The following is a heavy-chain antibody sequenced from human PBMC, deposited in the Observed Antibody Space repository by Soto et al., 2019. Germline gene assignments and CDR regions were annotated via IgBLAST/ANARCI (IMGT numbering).Heavy chain of an antibody. CDR2: IYHSGST. J-gene: IGHJ4*02. CDR1: DYSISSGYY. Sequence: SETLSLTCGVSDYSISSGYYWGWIRQPPGKGLEWIGNIYHSGSTHYNPALKSRVTTSVDTSKNQFSLKLKSVTAADTAVYYCTRRGSSGTPVDYWGQGTLVTVSS. CDR3: TRRGSSGTPVDY. D-gene: IGHD1-26*01. V-gene: IGHV4-38-2*01.